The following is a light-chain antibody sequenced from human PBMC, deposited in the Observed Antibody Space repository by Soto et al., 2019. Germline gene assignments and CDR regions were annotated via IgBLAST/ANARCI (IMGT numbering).Light chain of an antibody. CDR2: DVS. Sequence: DIQMTQSPSSVSASVVDRVTITCRASQSISTWLAWYQQKPGKAPKLLIYDVSSLKSGVPSRFSGSGSGTEFTLTISSLQPDDFATYYCQHYNSYSEAFGQGTKVDI. J-gene: IGKJ1*01. CDR3: QHYNSYSEA. CDR1: QSISTW. V-gene: IGKV1-5*01.